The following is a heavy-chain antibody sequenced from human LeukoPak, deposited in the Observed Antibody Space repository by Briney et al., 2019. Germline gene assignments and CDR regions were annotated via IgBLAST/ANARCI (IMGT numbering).Heavy chain of an antibody. CDR2: ITDSGGST. D-gene: IGHD4-17*01. CDR1: GFTFSSYA. V-gene: IGHV3-23*01. Sequence: GGSLRLSCEASGFTFSSYAMSWVRQAPGKGLEWVSAITDSGGSTYHADSVMGRFSISRDNSKNTLYVQMNSLRAEDTAVYYCSTGWDYDDPTPHYYFDYWGHGTLATVSS. J-gene: IGHJ4*01. CDR3: STGWDYDDPTPHYYFDY.